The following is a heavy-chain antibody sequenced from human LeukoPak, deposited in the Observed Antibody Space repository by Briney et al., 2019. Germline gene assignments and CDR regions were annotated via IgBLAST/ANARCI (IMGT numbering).Heavy chain of an antibody. CDR3: ARLNLNYDILTGYYEYYYYYGMDV. D-gene: IGHD3-9*01. CDR1: GGSISSSSYY. Sequence: SETLSLTCTVSGGSISSSSYYWGWIRQPPGKGLEWIGSIYYSGSTFYNPSLKSRVTISVDTSKNQFSLKLSSVTAADTAVYYCARLNLNYDILTGYYEYYYYYGMDVWGQGTTVTVSS. J-gene: IGHJ6*02. CDR2: IYYSGST. V-gene: IGHV4-39*07.